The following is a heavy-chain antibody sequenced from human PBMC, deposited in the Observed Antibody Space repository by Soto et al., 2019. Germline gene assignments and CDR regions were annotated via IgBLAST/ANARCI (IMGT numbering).Heavy chain of an antibody. CDR3: ANFIRRYSPMAV. CDR2: ISGSGGST. V-gene: IGHV3-23*01. J-gene: IGHJ6*02. Sequence: PGGSLRLSCAASGFTFSSYAMSWVRQAPGKGLEWVSAISGSGGSTYYADSVKGRFTIFRDNSKNTLYLQMNSLRAEDTAVYYCANFIRRYSPMAVWGQGTTVTVSS. D-gene: IGHD3-10*01. CDR1: GFTFSSYA.